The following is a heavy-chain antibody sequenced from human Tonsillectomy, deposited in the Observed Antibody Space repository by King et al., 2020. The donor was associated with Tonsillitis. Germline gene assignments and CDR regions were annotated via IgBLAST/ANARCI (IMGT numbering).Heavy chain of an antibody. Sequence: QLVQSGAEVKKPGASVKISCKASGYTFTKNAIHWVRQAPGQRLEWMGWTYTDNGNTKYSQKFQGRVTITRDTSARTAYMELSSLRYEDTAVYYCARGHDGSFDYWGQGTLVTVSS. CDR2: TYTDNGNT. CDR3: ARGHDGSFDY. J-gene: IGHJ4*02. V-gene: IGHV1-3*04. D-gene: IGHD5-24*01. CDR1: GYTFTKNA.